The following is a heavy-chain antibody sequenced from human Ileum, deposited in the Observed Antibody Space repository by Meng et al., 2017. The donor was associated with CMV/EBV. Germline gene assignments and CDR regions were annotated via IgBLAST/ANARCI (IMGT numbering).Heavy chain of an antibody. Sequence: QVQLVQFGDEVKKPGASVKVSCKASGYTFISYYMHWVRQAPGQGLEWMGLINPNGGSTGYAQKFQGRVTMTRDTSTGTVYMELSSLRSEDTAVYYCARTGDAGYFDLWGRGTLVTVSS. CDR1: GYTFISYY. J-gene: IGHJ2*01. CDR3: ARTGDAGYFDL. V-gene: IGHV1-46*01. CDR2: INPNGGST. D-gene: IGHD7-27*01.